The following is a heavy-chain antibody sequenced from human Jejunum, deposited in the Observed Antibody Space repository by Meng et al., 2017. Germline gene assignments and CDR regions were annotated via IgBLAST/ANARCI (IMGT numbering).Heavy chain of an antibody. V-gene: IGHV4-34*01. Sequence: SETLSLTCAVYGGSFIGYYWSWIRQSPGKGLEWIGEINHRGSTNYNPSLTSRITISVDTSKNQFSLKLSSVTAGDAAVYYCAREGWANFYNSRGYYWDFWGQGTLVTVSS. CDR1: GGSFIGYY. CDR3: AREGWANFYNSRGYYWDF. D-gene: IGHD3-22*01. CDR2: INHRGST. J-gene: IGHJ4*02.